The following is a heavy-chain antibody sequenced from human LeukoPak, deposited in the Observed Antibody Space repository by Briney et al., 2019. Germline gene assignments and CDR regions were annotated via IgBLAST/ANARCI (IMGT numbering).Heavy chain of an antibody. Sequence: GRSLRLSCAASGFIFDDYAMHWVRQAPGKGLEWVSGISWNSGSLAYADSVKGRFTISRDNAKNSLYLQMNSLRTEDTSLYYCARGLGGDQGYFDLWGRGTLATVSS. J-gene: IGHJ2*01. CDR3: ARGLGGDQGYFDL. CDR2: ISWNSGSL. D-gene: IGHD3-10*01. V-gene: IGHV3-9*01. CDR1: GFIFDDYA.